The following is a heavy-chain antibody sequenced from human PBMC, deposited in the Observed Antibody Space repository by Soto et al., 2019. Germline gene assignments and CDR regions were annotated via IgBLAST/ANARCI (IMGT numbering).Heavy chain of an antibody. CDR2: IYYSGST. CDR3: AGGYYDFWSGINYYYYGMDV. V-gene: IGHV4-39*01. D-gene: IGHD3-3*01. Sequence: SETLSLTCTVSGGSISSYYWGWIRQPPGKGLEWIGSIYYSGSTYYNPSLKSRVTISVDTSKNQFSLKLSSVTAADTAVYYCAGGYYDFWSGINYYYYGMDVWGQGTTVTVSS. CDR1: GGSISSYY. J-gene: IGHJ6*02.